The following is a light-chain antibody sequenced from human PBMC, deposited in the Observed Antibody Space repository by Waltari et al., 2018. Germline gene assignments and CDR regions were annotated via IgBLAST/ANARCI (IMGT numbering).Light chain of an antibody. CDR1: KRASVY. CDR2: DAS. Sequence: IGLTQSPATLSLSPGERATLSCRAIKRASVYLAWYQQKPGQAPRLLIYDASKRATGIPARFSASGSGTDFTLTISSLEPEDSAVYYCQQRNNWPLSFGGGTKVEIK. J-gene: IGKJ4*01. CDR3: QQRNNWPLS. V-gene: IGKV3-11*01.